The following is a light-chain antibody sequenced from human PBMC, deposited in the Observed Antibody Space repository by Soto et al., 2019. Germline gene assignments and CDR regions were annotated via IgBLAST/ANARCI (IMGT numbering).Light chain of an antibody. CDR3: QQYGSSPGT. Sequence: EIVFTQSPGTLSLSPGERVTLSCRASQSVSSSYLAWYQQKPGQAPRLLIYGASSRATGIPDRFSGSGSGTDFTLTISRLEPEDFAVYYCQQYGSSPGTFGQGTKVDIK. J-gene: IGKJ1*01. V-gene: IGKV3-20*01. CDR2: GAS. CDR1: QSVSSSY.